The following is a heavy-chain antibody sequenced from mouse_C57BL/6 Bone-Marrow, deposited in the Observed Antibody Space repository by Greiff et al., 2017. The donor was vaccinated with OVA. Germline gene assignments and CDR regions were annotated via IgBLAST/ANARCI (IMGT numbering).Heavy chain of an antibody. CDR2: IWGVGST. Sequence: VKLVESGPGLVAPSQSLSITCTVSGFSLTSYGVDWVRQSPGKGLEWLGVIWGVGSTNYNSALKSRPSISKDNSKIQVFLKMNSLQTDDTAMYYCASDDYYYGSSCVPFAYWGQGTLVTVSA. CDR3: ASDDYYYGSSCVPFAY. D-gene: IGHD1-1*01. V-gene: IGHV2-6*01. CDR1: GFSLTSYG. J-gene: IGHJ3*01.